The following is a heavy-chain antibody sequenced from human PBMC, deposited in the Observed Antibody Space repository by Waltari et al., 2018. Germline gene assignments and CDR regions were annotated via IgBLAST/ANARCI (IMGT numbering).Heavy chain of an antibody. D-gene: IGHD5-12*01. CDR1: GFPLHYNY. CDR2: IYAGGKT. Sequence: EVQLVEAGGGWIQPGGSLRLSCAGSGFPLHYNYMSWVRQPPGKGLEWVSVIYAGGKTYYADSVKGRFTISRDDSQSTLFLQLNNLRAEDTAVYYCARAGLGSPVEWLRLFDQWGQGTLVNVSS. V-gene: IGHV3-53*01. J-gene: IGHJ4*02. CDR3: ARAGLGSPVEWLRLFDQ.